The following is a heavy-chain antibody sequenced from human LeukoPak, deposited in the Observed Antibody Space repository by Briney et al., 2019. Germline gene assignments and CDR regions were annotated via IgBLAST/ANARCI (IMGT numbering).Heavy chain of an antibody. J-gene: IGHJ6*03. Sequence: PGGSLRLSCAVSGLSVADTYMAWVRQAPGKGLGWVATLYIAGESYYADSVRGRFNISRDNSENTLYLQMTTVRDDDTAIYYCAAGFRSEFIYFYLHVWGKGTPVTVSS. CDR3: AAGFRSEFIYFYLHV. CDR2: LYIAGES. V-gene: IGHV3-53*01. CDR1: GLSVADTY. D-gene: IGHD1-14*01.